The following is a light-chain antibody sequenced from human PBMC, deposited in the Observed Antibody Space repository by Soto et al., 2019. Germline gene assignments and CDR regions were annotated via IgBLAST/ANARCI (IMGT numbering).Light chain of an antibody. J-gene: IGKJ2*01. Sequence: DIQMTQSPSSLSASVVDRVTITCQASHDISNYLNWYQQKPGKAPKLLIYDASNLETGVPSRFSGSGSGTHFTLTINSLQPEDFATYFCQQYESYPYTCGQGNKGDIK. V-gene: IGKV1-33*01. CDR2: DAS. CDR1: HDISNY. CDR3: QQYESYPYT.